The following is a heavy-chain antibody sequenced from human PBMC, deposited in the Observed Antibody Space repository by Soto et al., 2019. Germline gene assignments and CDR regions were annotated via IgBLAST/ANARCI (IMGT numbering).Heavy chain of an antibody. CDR3: ARDRRVIPYADIDY. V-gene: IGHV3-30*03. J-gene: IGHJ4*02. CDR1: GFTFSMYG. Sequence: QVQLVESGGGVVQPGSSLRLSCEASGFTFSMYGMHWVRQAPGKGLEWLAVIYSDGSHQYYGDSVKGRFTISRDNSNKMVDLQMNGLRGEDSALYYCARDRRVIPYADIDYWGQGILVTVSS. D-gene: IGHD2-2*01. CDR2: IYSDGSHQ.